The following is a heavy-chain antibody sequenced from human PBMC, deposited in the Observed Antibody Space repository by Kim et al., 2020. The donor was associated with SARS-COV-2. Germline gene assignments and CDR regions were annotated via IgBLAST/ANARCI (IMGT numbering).Heavy chain of an antibody. V-gene: IGHV3-74*01. J-gene: IGHJ5*02. D-gene: IGHD1-26*01. CDR3: VSDRTLWA. CDR2: TEMDGNVA. Sequence: GGSLRLSCAASGLRISGYWMHCVRQAPGKGLEWVSRTEMDGNVAYYADSVKGRFTISRDNAKNTVYLQMNSLRVDDTAVYYCVSDRTLWAWGQGTRVTVSS. CDR1: GLRISGYW.